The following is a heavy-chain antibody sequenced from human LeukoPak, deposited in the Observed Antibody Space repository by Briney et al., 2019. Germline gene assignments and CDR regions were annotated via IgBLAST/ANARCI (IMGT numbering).Heavy chain of an antibody. D-gene: IGHD2-2*01. J-gene: IGHJ4*02. CDR3: AREYPLFHYFDY. CDR2: IYSGGST. CDR1: GFTFSSYW. V-gene: IGHV3-53*01. Sequence: GGSLRLSCAASGFTFSSYWMSWVRQAPGKGLEWVSVIYSGGSTYYADSVKGRFTISRDNSKNTLYLQMNSLRAEDTAVYYGAREYPLFHYFDYWGQGTLVTVSS.